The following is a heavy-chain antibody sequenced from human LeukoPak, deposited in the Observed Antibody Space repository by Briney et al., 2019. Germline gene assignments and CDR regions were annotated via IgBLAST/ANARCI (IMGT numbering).Heavy chain of an antibody. CDR2: INPSGGST. CDR1: GYTFTSYY. CDR3: ARVLLTGDHPFDP. Sequence: ASVKASCKASGYTFTSYYMHWVRQAPGQGLEWMGIINPSGGSTSYAQKFQGRVTMTRDTSTSTVYMELSSLRSEDTAVYYCARVLLTGDHPFDPWGQGTLVTVSS. J-gene: IGHJ5*02. D-gene: IGHD7-27*01. V-gene: IGHV1-46*01.